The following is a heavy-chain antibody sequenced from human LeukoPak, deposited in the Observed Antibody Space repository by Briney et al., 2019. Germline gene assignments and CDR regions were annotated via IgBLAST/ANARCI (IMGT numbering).Heavy chain of an antibody. CDR1: GFTFDDYA. Sequence: GRSLRLSCAASGFTFDDYAMHWVRQAPGKGLEWVSGISWNSGSIDYADSVKGRFTISRDNAKNSLYLQMNSLRAEDTALYYCAKDSVGATTTGWFDPWGQGTLVTVSS. J-gene: IGHJ5*02. CDR2: ISWNSGSI. CDR3: AKDSVGATTTGWFDP. D-gene: IGHD1-26*01. V-gene: IGHV3-9*01.